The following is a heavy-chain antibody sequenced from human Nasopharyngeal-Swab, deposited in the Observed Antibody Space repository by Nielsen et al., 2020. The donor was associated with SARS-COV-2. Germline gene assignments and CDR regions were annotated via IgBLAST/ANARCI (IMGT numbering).Heavy chain of an antibody. V-gene: IGHV3-48*04. CDR1: GFTFSIYS. D-gene: IGHD3-22*01. CDR2: ISSSSSTI. J-gene: IGHJ2*01. CDR3: ARTGYYYDSRREYWYFDL. Sequence: GESLKISCAAPGFTFSIYSMNWVRQAPGKGLEWVAYISSSSSTIYYADSVKGRFTISRDNAKNSLYLQMNSQRVEDTAVYYCARTGYYYDSRREYWYFDLWGRGTLVTVSS.